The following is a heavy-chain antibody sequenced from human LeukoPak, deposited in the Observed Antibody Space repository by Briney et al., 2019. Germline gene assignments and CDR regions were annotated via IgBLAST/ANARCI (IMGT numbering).Heavy chain of an antibody. CDR2: ISYDGSNK. D-gene: IGHD3-22*01. J-gene: IGHJ4*02. CDR1: GFTFSSYG. CDR3: AKEVSYDSSGWDY. V-gene: IGHV3-30*18. Sequence: GRSLRLSCAASGFTFSSYGMHWVRQAPGKGLEWVAVISYDGSNKYYADSVKGRFTISRDNSKNTLYLQMNSLRAEDTAVYYCAKEVSYDSSGWDYWGQGTLVTVSS.